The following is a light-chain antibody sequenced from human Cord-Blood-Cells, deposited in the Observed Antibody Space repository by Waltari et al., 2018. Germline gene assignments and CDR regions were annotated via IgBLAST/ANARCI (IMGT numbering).Light chain of an antibody. J-gene: IGLJ3*02. Sequence: QSVLPQPPSASGTPGQRVTISCSGSSSNTGSTYVYWYQQLPGTAPKLLIYRNNRRPSGVPDRFSGSKSGTSASLAISGLRSEDEADYYCAAWDDSLSGPVFGGGTKLTVL. CDR2: RNN. CDR1: SSNTGSTY. V-gene: IGLV1-47*01. CDR3: AAWDDSLSGPV.